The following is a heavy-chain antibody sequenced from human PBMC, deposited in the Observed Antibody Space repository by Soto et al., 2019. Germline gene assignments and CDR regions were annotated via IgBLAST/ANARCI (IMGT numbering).Heavy chain of an antibody. CDR2: VYHSGST. D-gene: IGHD4-17*01. CDR1: GDSISSTHW. V-gene: IGHV4-4*02. CDR3: ARVPTGDYGYNVYGMDV. J-gene: IGHJ6*02. Sequence: PSETLSLTCVVSGDSISSTHWWTWVRQTPGTGLEWIGEVYHSGSTKYNPSLKNRVTISVDRSKNQFSLKLSSVTAADTAVYYCARVPTGDYGYNVYGMDVWGQGTTVTVSS.